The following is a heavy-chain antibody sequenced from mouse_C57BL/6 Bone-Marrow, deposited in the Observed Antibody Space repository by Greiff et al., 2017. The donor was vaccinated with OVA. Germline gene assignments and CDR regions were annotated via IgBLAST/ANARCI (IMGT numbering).Heavy chain of an antibody. V-gene: IGHV1-75*01. CDR2: IFPGSGST. Sequence: QVQLKESGPELVKPGASVKISCKASGYTFTDYYINWVKQRPGQGLEWIGWIFPGSGSTYYNEKFKGKATLTVDKSSSTAYMSLSSLTSEDSAVYFCARSGPFHWYFDVWGTGTTVTVSS. J-gene: IGHJ1*03. CDR3: ARSGPFHWYFDV. CDR1: GYTFTDYY.